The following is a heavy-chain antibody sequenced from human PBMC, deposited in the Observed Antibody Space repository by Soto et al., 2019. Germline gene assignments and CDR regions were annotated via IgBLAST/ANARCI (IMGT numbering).Heavy chain of an antibody. CDR3: ARVGAVAAVAY. Sequence: EVQLVESGGGLIQPGGSLRLSCAASGFIVSSKYMSWVRQAPGKGLEWVSILYTDDTTYYADSVKGRFTISRDNSKNTLYLQMNSLRAEDTAVYYCARVGAVAAVAYWGQGTLVTVSS. CDR1: GFIVSSKY. D-gene: IGHD6-19*01. J-gene: IGHJ4*02. CDR2: LYTDDTT. V-gene: IGHV3-53*01.